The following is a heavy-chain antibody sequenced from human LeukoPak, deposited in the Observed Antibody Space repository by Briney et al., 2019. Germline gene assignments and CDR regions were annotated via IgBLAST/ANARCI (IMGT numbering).Heavy chain of an antibody. CDR2: IYYSGST. CDR1: GDSFRSYY. CDR3: ARGRNLEWFDY. V-gene: IGHV4-59*01. J-gene: IGHJ5*01. Sequence: SETLSLTCTVSGDSFRSYYWSWIRQPPGKGLEWIGYIYYSGSTNYNPSLKSRDTISVDTSKNQFSLKLNSVTAADTAVYYCARGRNLEWFDYWGQGTLVTVSS. D-gene: IGHD3-3*01.